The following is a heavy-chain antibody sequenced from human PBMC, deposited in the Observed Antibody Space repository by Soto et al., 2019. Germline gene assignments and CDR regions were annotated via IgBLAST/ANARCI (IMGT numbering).Heavy chain of an antibody. CDR2: IYWDDDN. J-gene: IGHJ6*02. CDR1: GFSLSSSGVG. CDR3: AHSGGLGPKYNGMDV. D-gene: IGHD3-16*01. Sequence: QITLKESGPTLVKPTQTLTLTCTCSGFSLSSSGVGVGWIRQPPGQALEWLALIYWDDDNRYSPSLKSRLTTTKDTSKNQVILTMTNMDPVDTATYYCAHSGGLGPKYNGMDVWGQGTTVTVSS. V-gene: IGHV2-5*02.